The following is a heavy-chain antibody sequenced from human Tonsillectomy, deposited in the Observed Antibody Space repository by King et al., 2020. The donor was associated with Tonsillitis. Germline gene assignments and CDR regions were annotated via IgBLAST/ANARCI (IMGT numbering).Heavy chain of an antibody. CDR3: ARSGDVFDI. CDR1: GYRFTNYW. D-gene: IGHD1-26*01. Sequence: VQLVESGAEVKKPGESLRISCKGSGYRFTNYWITWVRQMPGKGLQWMGRIDPSDSYTEHSPSFRGHVTISVEKAINTAYLQWSSLKASDTAMYYCARSGDVFDIWGQGTMVTVPS. V-gene: IGHV5-10-1*03. CDR2: IDPSDSYT. J-gene: IGHJ3*02.